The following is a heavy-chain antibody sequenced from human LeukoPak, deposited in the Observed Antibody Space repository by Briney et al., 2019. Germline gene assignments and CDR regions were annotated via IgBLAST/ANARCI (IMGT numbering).Heavy chain of an antibody. J-gene: IGHJ3*02. CDR1: GFTFSSYA. V-gene: IGHV3-23*01. Sequence: PGGSLRLSCAASGFTFSSYAMSWVRQAPGKGLEWVSAISGSGGSTYYADSVKGRFTISRDNSKNTLYVQMNSLRAEDTAVYYCAFTTGTTFGAFDIWGQGTMVTVSS. D-gene: IGHD1-7*01. CDR2: ISGSGGST. CDR3: AFTTGTTFGAFDI.